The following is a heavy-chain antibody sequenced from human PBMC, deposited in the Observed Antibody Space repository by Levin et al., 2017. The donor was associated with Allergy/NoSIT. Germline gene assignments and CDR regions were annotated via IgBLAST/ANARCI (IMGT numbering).Heavy chain of an antibody. CDR2: ISYDGSNK. V-gene: IGHV3-30*04. J-gene: IGHJ4*02. CDR3: ASEDYDSGGYFDY. CDR1: GFTFSSYA. Sequence: SCAASGFTFSSYAMHWVRQAPGKGLEWVAVISYDGSNKYYADSVKGRFTISRDNSKNTLYLQMNSLRAEDTAVYYCASEDYDSGGYFDYWGQGTLVTVSS. D-gene: IGHD3-22*01.